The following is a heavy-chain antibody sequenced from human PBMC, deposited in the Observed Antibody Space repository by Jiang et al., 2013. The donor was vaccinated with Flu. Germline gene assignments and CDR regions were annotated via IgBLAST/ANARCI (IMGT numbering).Heavy chain of an antibody. CDR3: ARVNYYGSGPDGMDV. CDR1: GGSFSGYY. V-gene: IGHV4-34*01. CDR2: INHSGST. D-gene: IGHD3-10*01. J-gene: IGHJ6*02. Sequence: LLKPSETLSLTCAVYGGSFSGYYWSWIRQPPGKGLEWIGEINHSGSTNYNPSLKSRVTISVDTSKNQFSLKLSSVTAADTAVYYCARVNYYGSGPDGMDVWGQGDHGHRLL.